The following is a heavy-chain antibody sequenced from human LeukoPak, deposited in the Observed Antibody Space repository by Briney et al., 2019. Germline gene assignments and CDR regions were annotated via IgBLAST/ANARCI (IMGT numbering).Heavy chain of an antibody. CDR1: GGSITGYY. CDR2: IYYSGST. D-gene: IGHD3-22*01. J-gene: IGHJ4*02. CDR3: ARDSRSYYGSRGYYGTFDY. Sequence: PSETLSLTCTVSGGSITGYYWSWIRQPPGKGLEWIGYIYYSGSTNYSPSLKSRVTISVDTSKNQFSLKLSSVTAADTAVYYCARDSRSYYGSRGYYGTFDYWGQGTLVTVSS. V-gene: IGHV4-59*01.